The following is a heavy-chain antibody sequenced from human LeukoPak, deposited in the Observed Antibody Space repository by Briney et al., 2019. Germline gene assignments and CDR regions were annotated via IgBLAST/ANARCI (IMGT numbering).Heavy chain of an antibody. Sequence: GASVKVSCKVSGYTLTELSMHWVRQAPGKGLEWMGGFDPEDGETIYAQKFQGRVTMTEDTSTDTAYMELSSLRSEDTAVYYCATGLDCSGGSCYSEFDYWGQGTLVTVSP. CDR3: ATGLDCSGGSCYSEFDY. CDR1: GYTLTELS. CDR2: FDPEDGET. J-gene: IGHJ4*02. D-gene: IGHD2-15*01. V-gene: IGHV1-24*01.